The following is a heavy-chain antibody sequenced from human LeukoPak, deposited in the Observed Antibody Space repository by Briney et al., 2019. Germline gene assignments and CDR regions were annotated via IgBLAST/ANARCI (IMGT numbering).Heavy chain of an antibody. CDR2: IKQDGGEI. Sequence: GGSLRLSCAASGFTFSRYWMSWVRQVPRKGLEWVANIKQDGGEIYYVDSVKGRFTISRDNAKNSLYLQMNSLRAEDTAVYYCARTLNYYDSSGWDYWGQGTLVTVSS. CDR1: GFTFSRYW. V-gene: IGHV3-7*03. J-gene: IGHJ4*02. D-gene: IGHD3-22*01. CDR3: ARTLNYYDSSGWDY.